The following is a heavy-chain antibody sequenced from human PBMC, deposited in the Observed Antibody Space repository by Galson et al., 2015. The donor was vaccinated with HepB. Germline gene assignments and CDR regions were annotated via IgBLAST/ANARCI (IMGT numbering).Heavy chain of an antibody. Sequence: SVKGSCKASGYSFSSYYIHWVRQVPGQGLEWMGIINPTGGSTTYTQKFQGRVTMTRDRSAGTVYMELSSLRSEDTAVYYCAGESGSSSRYFDYWSQGTLVTVSS. CDR2: INPTGGST. J-gene: IGHJ4*02. V-gene: IGHV1-46*03. D-gene: IGHD3-3*01. CDR1: GYSFSSYY. CDR3: AGESGSSSRYFDY.